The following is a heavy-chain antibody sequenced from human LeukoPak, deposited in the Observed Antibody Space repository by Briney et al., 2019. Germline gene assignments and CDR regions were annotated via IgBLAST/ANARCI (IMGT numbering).Heavy chain of an antibody. CDR2: ILSDGSKE. CDR3: AKDHHRITIFGVYL. J-gene: IGHJ5*02. CDR1: GFTFSSYG. V-gene: IGHV3-30*02. Sequence: PGGSLRLSCAASGFTFSSYGMHWVRQAPGKGLEWVAVILSDGSKEFYTDSVKGRFTISRDNSKNTLYLQMNSLRAEDTAVYYCAKDHHRITIFGVYLWGQGTLVTVSS. D-gene: IGHD3-3*01.